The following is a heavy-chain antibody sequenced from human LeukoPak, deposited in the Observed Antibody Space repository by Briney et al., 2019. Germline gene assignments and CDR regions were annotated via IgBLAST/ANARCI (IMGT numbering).Heavy chain of an antibody. J-gene: IGHJ3*02. CDR2: IIPVFGTA. Sequence: ASVKVSCKGSGGTFNSYTVTWVRQAPGQGLEWMGGIIPVFGTANFAQKFQGRVTITADEFTSTASMEVSSLKSEDTAVYYCARGGYCSGRGCEAGHAFDIWGQGTMLTVSS. CDR3: ARGGYCSGRGCEAGHAFDI. V-gene: IGHV1-69*13. CDR1: GGTFNSYT. D-gene: IGHD2-15*01.